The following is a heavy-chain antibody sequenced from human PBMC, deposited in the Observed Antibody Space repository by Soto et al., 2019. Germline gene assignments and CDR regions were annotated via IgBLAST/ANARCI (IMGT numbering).Heavy chain of an antibody. CDR3: ARAPYSNGWYRFDL. V-gene: IGHV3-7*03. Sequence: PXGFLRLCCAGDELTFRGYWRSWVRQTRGKGLEWVADIKHDGSVQYYVDSVKGRFTISRDNAKKLLYLQMNGLRAEDTALYYCARAPYSNGWYRFDLWGQGTLVTVYS. D-gene: IGHD4-4*01. CDR1: ELTFRGYW. J-gene: IGHJ4*02. CDR2: IKHDGSVQ.